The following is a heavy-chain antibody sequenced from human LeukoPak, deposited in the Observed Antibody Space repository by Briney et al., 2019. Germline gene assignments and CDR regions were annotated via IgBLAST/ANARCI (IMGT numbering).Heavy chain of an antibody. CDR1: GFTFSSYA. CDR3: ATYDFWSGYPGFDY. D-gene: IGHD3-3*01. Sequence: QAGGSLRLSCAASGFTFSSYAMSWVRQASGKGLEWVSAISGSGGSTHYADSVKGRFTISRDNSKNTLYLQMNSLRAEDTAVYYCATYDFWSGYPGFDYWGQGTLVTASS. V-gene: IGHV3-23*01. CDR2: ISGSGGST. J-gene: IGHJ4*02.